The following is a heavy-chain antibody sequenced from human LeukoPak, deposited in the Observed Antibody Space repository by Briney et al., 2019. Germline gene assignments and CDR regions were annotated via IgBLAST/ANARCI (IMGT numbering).Heavy chain of an antibody. CDR2: IYSGGST. CDR1: GFTVSSNY. CDR3: AGPSGSGSYYKLDY. V-gene: IGHV3-66*01. J-gene: IGHJ4*02. D-gene: IGHD3-10*01. Sequence: GGSLRLSCAASGFTVSSNYMSWVRQAPGKGLEWVSVIYSGGSTYYADSVKGRFTISRDNSKNTLYLQMNSLRAEDTAVYYCAGPSGSGSYYKLDYWGQGTLVTVSS.